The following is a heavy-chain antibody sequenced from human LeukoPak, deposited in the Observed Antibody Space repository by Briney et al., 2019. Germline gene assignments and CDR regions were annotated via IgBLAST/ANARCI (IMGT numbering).Heavy chain of an antibody. D-gene: IGHD2-2*01. J-gene: IGHJ5*02. V-gene: IGHV4-30-4*01. Sequence: SETLSLTCTVSGGSISSGDYYWSWIRQPPEKGLEWIGYIYYSGSTYYNPSLKSRVTISVDTSKNQFSLKLSSVTAADTAVYYCARGGYQLPDNWFDPWGQGTLVTVSS. CDR1: GGSISSGDYY. CDR2: IYYSGST. CDR3: ARGGYQLPDNWFDP.